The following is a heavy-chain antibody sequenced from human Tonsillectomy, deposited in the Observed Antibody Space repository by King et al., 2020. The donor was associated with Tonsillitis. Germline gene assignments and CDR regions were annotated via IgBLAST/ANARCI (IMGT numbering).Heavy chain of an antibody. CDR2: ISYDGSNK. Sequence: VQLVESGGGVVQPGRSLRLSCAASGFTFSSYAMHWVRQAPGKGLEWVAVISYDGSNKYYADSVKGRFTISRDNSKNTLYLQMNSLRAEDTAVYYCASWDYYDSSGYYLVDYWGEGDLVT. D-gene: IGHD3-22*01. V-gene: IGHV3-30*04. CDR1: GFTFSSYA. CDR3: ASWDYYDSSGYYLVDY. J-gene: IGHJ4*02.